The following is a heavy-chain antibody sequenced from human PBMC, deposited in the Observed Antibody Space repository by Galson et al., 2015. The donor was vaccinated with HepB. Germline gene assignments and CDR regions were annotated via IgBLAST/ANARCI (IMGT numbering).Heavy chain of an antibody. Sequence: CAISGDSVSSNSAAWSWIRRSPSRGLEWLGRTYYRSEWYNDYAASVKSRITINPDTSKNQFSLQLNSVTPEDTAVYYCAREFCDNWYPYYFDYWGQGTLVTVSS. CDR2: TYYRSEWYN. CDR1: GDSVSSNSAA. D-gene: IGHD1-1*01. V-gene: IGHV6-1*01. CDR3: AREFCDNWYPYYFDY. J-gene: IGHJ4*02.